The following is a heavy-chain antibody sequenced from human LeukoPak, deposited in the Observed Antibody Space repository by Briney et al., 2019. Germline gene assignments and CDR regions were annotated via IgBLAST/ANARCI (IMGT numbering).Heavy chain of an antibody. CDR3: ARTTSMTASGYDY. CDR1: GYTFTNYH. J-gene: IGHJ4*02. CDR2: INPDTGDK. V-gene: IGHV1-8*03. Sequence: ASVKVSCKASGYTFTNYHINWVRQASGQGREWMTWINPDTGDKGYARKFQDRVTITTDTSISTAYMELSSLSSEDTAVYFCARTTSMTASGYDYWGQGTLVTVSS. D-gene: IGHD2-21*02.